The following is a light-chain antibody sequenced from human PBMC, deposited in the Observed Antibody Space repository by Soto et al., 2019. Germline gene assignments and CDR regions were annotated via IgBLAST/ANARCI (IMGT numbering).Light chain of an antibody. Sequence: QSVLTQPASVSGSPRQSITISCTGTSSDVGSYNLVSWYQQYPGKAPKLMIYEVSKRPSGVSNRFSGSKAGNTASLTISGLQAEDEADYYCCSYAGSSTYVFGTGTKLTVL. J-gene: IGLJ1*01. V-gene: IGLV2-23*02. CDR1: SSDVGSYNL. CDR2: EVS. CDR3: CSYAGSSTYV.